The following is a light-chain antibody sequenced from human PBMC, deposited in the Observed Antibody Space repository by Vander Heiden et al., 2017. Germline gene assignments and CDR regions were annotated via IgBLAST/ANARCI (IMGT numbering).Light chain of an antibody. V-gene: IGKV3-11*01. CDR1: QSVSSY. CDR3: QQRSNCPWT. Sequence: EIVLTQSPATLSLSPGERATLSCRASQSVSSYLAWYQQKPGQAPRLLIYDASNRATGIPARFSGSGSVTDFTLTISSLEPEDFAVYYCQQRSNCPWTFGQGTKVEVK. CDR2: DAS. J-gene: IGKJ1*01.